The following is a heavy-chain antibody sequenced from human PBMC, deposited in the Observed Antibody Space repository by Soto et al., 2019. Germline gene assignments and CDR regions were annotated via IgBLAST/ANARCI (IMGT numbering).Heavy chain of an antibody. V-gene: IGHV4-61*08. Sequence: QVPLQESGPGLLKPSETLSLTCTLSGDSVSSGASHWTWIRQSPGKGLAWIGYIHHTATADCNPSLKSRVSISVDTAKNQCSLKLTSATTAATAVYYCARLDRSTSKIGVWGQGTTVTVSS. CDR3: ARLDRSTSKIGV. CDR2: IHHTATA. D-gene: IGHD3-22*01. CDR1: GDSVSSGASH. J-gene: IGHJ6*02.